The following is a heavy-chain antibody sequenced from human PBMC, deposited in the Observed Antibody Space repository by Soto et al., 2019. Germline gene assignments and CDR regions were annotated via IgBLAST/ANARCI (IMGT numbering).Heavy chain of an antibody. V-gene: IGHV4-31*03. Sequence: QVQLQESGPGLVKPSQTLSLTCTVSGDSISRGAYYWTWIRQHPVKGLEWIGNISNSGRTYYNPSLKSRLTISLDSAENQFSVRLTSVTAADTAMYYFARARQYYDCELDPWGQGTLVTVSS. D-gene: IGHD3-22*01. CDR3: ARARQYYDCELDP. J-gene: IGHJ5*02. CDR1: GDSISRGAYY. CDR2: ISNSGRT.